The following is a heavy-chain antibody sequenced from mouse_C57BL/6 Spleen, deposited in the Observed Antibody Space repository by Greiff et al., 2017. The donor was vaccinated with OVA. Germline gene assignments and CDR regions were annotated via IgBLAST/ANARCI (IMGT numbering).Heavy chain of an antibody. Sequence: QVQLKQSGAELVRPGTSVKMSCKASGYTFTNYWIGWAKQRPGHGLEWIGDIYPGGGYSNYNEKFKGKATLTADKSSSTAYMQFSSLTSEDSAIYYCARYEVHWYFDVWGTGTTVTVSS. CDR2: IYPGGGYS. V-gene: IGHV1-63*01. CDR3: ARYEVHWYFDV. D-gene: IGHD2-3*01. J-gene: IGHJ1*03. CDR1: GYTFTNYW.